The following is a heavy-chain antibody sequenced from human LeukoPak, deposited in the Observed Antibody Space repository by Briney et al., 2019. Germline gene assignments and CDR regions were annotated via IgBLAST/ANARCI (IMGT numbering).Heavy chain of an antibody. CDR3: ARDAGGSFDY. D-gene: IGHD6-25*01. Sequence: ASVKVSCKASGGTFSSYAISWVRQAPGQGLEWMGIINPSGGSTSYAQKFQGRVTMTRDTSTSTVYMELSSLRSEDTAVYYCARDAGGSFDYWGQGTLVTVSS. CDR2: INPSGGST. V-gene: IGHV1-46*01. J-gene: IGHJ4*02. CDR1: GGTFSSYA.